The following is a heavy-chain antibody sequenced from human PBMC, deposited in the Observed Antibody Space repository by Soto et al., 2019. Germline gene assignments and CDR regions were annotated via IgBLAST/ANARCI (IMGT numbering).Heavy chain of an antibody. CDR3: AGQTDYYDSSGYYHPRRYFDY. CDR1: GGSISSGGYY. CDR2: IYYSGST. Sequence: SETLSLTCTVSGGSISSGGYYWSWIRHPPGKGLEWIGYIYYSGSTYYNPSLKSRVTISVDTSKNQFSLKLSSVTAADTAVYYCAGQTDYYDSSGYYHPRRYFDYWGQGTLVTVSS. J-gene: IGHJ4*02. D-gene: IGHD3-22*01. V-gene: IGHV4-30-4*01.